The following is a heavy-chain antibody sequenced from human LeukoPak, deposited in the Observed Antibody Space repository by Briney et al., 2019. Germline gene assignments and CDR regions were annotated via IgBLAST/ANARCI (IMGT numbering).Heavy chain of an antibody. V-gene: IGHV3-7*03. CDR2: IKQDGSEK. CDR3: ARGYRTFDD. J-gene: IGHJ4*02. CDR1: GFTFSSYG. D-gene: IGHD5-18*01. Sequence: PGGSLRLSCAASGFTFSSYGMSWVRHAPGKGLEWVANIKQDGSEKYYVDSVKGRFTISRDNAKNSLYLQMNSLRADDTAVYYCARGYRTFDDWGQGTLVTVSS.